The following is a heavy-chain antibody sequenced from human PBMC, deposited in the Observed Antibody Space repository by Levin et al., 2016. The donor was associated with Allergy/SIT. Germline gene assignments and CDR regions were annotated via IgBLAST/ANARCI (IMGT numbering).Heavy chain of an antibody. D-gene: IGHD2-2*01. Sequence: SQTLSLTCAVYGGSFSGYYWSWIRQPPGKGLEWIGEINHSGSTNYNPSLKSRVTISVDTSKNQFSLKLSSVTAADTAVYYCAREAYCSSTSCYLPLAVRNYYFDYWGQGTLVTVSS. J-gene: IGHJ4*02. CDR3: AREAYCSSTSCYLPLAVRNYYFDY. CDR1: GGSFSGYY. V-gene: IGHV4-34*01. CDR2: INHSGST.